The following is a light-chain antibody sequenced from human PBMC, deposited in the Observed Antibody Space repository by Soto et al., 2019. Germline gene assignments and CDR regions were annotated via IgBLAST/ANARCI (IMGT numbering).Light chain of an antibody. CDR2: WAS. Sequence: DIVMTQSPESLAVSLGERATINCRSSQSVLSSSNNKNYLVWYQQKPGQPPKLRISWASTRESGVPDRFSGSGSGTDFTLTISSLQAEDVAVYYCQQSYTSPITFGQGTRLEIK. V-gene: IGKV4-1*01. CDR3: QQSYTSPIT. J-gene: IGKJ5*01. CDR1: QSVLSSSNNKNY.